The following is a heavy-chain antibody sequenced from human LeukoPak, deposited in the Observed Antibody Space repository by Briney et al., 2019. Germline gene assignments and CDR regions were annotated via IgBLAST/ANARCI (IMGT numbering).Heavy chain of an antibody. D-gene: IGHD6-19*01. Sequence: ASVKVSCKASGYTFTSYYMHWVRQAPGQGLEWMGIINPSGGSTSYAQKFQGRVTMTRDTSTSTVYMELSSLRSEDTAVYYCARDSSGSETNSRHYFDYWGQGTLVTVSS. CDR2: INPSGGST. V-gene: IGHV1-46*01. J-gene: IGHJ4*02. CDR3: ARDSSGSETNSRHYFDY. CDR1: GYTFTSYY.